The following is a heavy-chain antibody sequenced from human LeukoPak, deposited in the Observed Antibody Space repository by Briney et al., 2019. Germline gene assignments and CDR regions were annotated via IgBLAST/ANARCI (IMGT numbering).Heavy chain of an antibody. CDR2: INPNSGGT. CDR3: ARGVGYCSGGNCYGVGSSDY. CDR1: GYTFTGYY. Sequence: GASVKVSCKASGYTFTGYYMHWVRQAPGQGLEWMGWINPNSGGTNYAQKFQGWVTMTRDTSISTAYMELSRLRSDDTAVYYCARGVGYCSGGNCYGVGSSDYWGQGTLVTVSS. D-gene: IGHD2-15*01. J-gene: IGHJ4*02. V-gene: IGHV1-2*04.